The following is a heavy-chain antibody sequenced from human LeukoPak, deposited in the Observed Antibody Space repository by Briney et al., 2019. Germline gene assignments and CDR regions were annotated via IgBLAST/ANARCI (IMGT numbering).Heavy chain of an antibody. CDR1: GFTFSGSA. D-gene: IGHD1-7*01. V-gene: IGHV3-33*08. CDR2: IWYDGSNK. CDR3: ARDQRELELTFDY. Sequence: PGGSLRLSCAASGFTFSGSAMHWVRQAPGKGLEWVAVIWYDGSNKYYADSVKGRFTISRDNFKNTMYLQMNSLRAEDTAVYFCARDQRELELTFDYWGQGILVTVSS. J-gene: IGHJ4*02.